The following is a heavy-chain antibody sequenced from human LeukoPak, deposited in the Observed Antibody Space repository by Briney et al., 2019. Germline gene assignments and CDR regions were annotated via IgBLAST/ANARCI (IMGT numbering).Heavy chain of an antibody. J-gene: IGHJ3*02. CDR3: GGDLGRGGI. CDR1: GGSISSYY. D-gene: IGHD3-16*01. Sequence: SETLSLTCTVSGGSISSYYWSWIRQPAGKGLEWIGRIYTSGSTNYNPSLKSRVTMSVDTSKNQFTLKLSSVTAADTAAYYLGGDLGRGGIWAKGTMFTSLQ. CDR2: IYTSGST. V-gene: IGHV4-4*07.